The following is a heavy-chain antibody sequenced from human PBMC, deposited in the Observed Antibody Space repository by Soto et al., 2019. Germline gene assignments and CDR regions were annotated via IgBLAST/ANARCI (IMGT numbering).Heavy chain of an antibody. D-gene: IGHD4-17*01. CDR2: INHSGST. CDR3: ARAYGGNVFDY. V-gene: IGHV4-34*01. J-gene: IGHJ4*02. CDR1: GWSFSGYY. Sequence: QVQLQQWGAGLLKPSETLSLTRAVYGWSFSGYYWSWIRQPPGKGLEWIGEINHSGSTNYNPSLKXXVTISVDTSKNQFSLKLSSVTAADTAVYYCARAYGGNVFDYWGQGTLVTVSS.